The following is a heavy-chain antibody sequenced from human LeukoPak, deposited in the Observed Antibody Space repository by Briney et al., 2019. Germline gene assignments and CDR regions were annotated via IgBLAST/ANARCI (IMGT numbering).Heavy chain of an antibody. CDR2: IKQDGSEK. J-gene: IGHJ4*02. Sequence: PGGSLRLSCAASGFTFSSYAMSWVRQAPGKGLEWVANIKQDGSEKYYVDSVKGRFTISRDNAKNSLYLQMNSLRAEDTAVYYCARETKLGYWGQGTLVTVSS. CDR1: GFTFSSYA. V-gene: IGHV3-7*03. CDR3: ARETKLGY. D-gene: IGHD7-27*01.